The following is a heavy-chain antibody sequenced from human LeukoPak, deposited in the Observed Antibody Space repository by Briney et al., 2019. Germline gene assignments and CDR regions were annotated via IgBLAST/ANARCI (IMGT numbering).Heavy chain of an antibody. CDR3: VTTLDY. V-gene: IGHV3-7*01. CDR2: IKQDGSEK. CDR1: GFTFCCYW. J-gene: IGHJ4*02. D-gene: IGHD3-16*01. Sequence: GSLRLSCSASGFTFCCYWMSWVRQASGKGLEWVANIKQDGSEKYYVDSVKGRFTISRDNAKNSLYLQMNSLRAEDTAVYYCVTTLDYWGQGTLVTVSS.